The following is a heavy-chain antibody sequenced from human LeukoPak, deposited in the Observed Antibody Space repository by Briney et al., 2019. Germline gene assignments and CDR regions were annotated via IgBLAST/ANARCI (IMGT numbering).Heavy chain of an antibody. J-gene: IGHJ6*02. CDR1: GFTFSSYS. CDR3: AKAIYGPQYYGMDV. CDR2: ISGSGDST. D-gene: IGHD4-17*01. Sequence: PGGSLRLSCAASGFTFSSYSMNWVRQAPGKGLEWVSAISGSGDSTYYADSVKGRFTISRDNSKNTLYLQMNGLRVEDTAVYYCAKAIYGPQYYGMDVWGQGTTVTVSS. V-gene: IGHV3-23*01.